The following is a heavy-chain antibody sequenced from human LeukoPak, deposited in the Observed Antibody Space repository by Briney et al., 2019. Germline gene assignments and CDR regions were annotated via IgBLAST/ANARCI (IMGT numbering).Heavy chain of an antibody. J-gene: IGHJ4*02. CDR1: GGSISSYY. D-gene: IGHD2-15*01. CDR2: IYYSGST. Sequence: SETLSLTCTVSGGSISSYYWSWIRQPPGKGLEWIGYIYYSGSTNYNPSLKSRVTISVDTSKNQFSLKLSSVTAADTAVYYCAREVGGYFDYWGQGTLVTVSS. CDR3: AREVGGYFDY. V-gene: IGHV4-59*01.